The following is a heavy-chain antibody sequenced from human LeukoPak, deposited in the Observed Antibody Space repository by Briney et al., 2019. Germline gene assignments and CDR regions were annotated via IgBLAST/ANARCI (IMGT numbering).Heavy chain of an antibody. J-gene: IGHJ5*02. D-gene: IGHD6-13*01. CDR2: LYSGGNT. CDR1: GFAFSSYQ. V-gene: IGHV3-66*01. Sequence: GGSLRLSCAASGFAFSSYQMNWVRQAPGKGLEWVSTLYSGGNTYYADSVKDRFTISRDNSKNTLYLQTNSMRAEDTAVYYCARVVGIAAAGTLGWIDPWGQGTLVSVSS. CDR3: ARVVGIAAAGTLGWIDP.